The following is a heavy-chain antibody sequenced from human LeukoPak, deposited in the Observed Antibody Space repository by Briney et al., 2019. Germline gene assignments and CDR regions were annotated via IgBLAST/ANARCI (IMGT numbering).Heavy chain of an antibody. V-gene: IGHV1-69*13. CDR1: GGTFSSYA. D-gene: IGHD5-18*01. CDR2: IIPIFGTA. Sequence: GASVKVSCKASGGTFSSYAISWVRQAPGQGLEWMGGIIPIFGTANYAQKFQGRVTITADESTSTAYMELSSLRSEDTAVYYCARDRGYSYGYFKFWFDPWGQGTLVTVPS. CDR3: ARDRGYSYGYFKFWFDP. J-gene: IGHJ5*02.